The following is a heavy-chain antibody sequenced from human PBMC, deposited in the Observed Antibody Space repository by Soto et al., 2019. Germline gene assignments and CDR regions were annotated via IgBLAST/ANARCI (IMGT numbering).Heavy chain of an antibody. V-gene: IGHV1-18*01. CDR1: GYTFTSYG. Sequence: QVQLVQSGAEVKKPGASVKVSCKASGYTFTSYGISWVRQAPGQGLEWMGWISAYNGNTNYAQKLQGRGTMTTDTSTSTAYMELRSLRSDDTAVYYCARGAYCISTSCYGYYYYGMDVWGQGTTVTVSS. J-gene: IGHJ6*02. CDR3: ARGAYCISTSCYGYYYYGMDV. D-gene: IGHD2-2*01. CDR2: ISAYNGNT.